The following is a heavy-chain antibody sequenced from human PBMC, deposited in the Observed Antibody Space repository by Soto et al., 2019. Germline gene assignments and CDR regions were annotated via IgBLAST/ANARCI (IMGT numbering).Heavy chain of an antibody. J-gene: IGHJ6*02. CDR2: IYYSGST. CDR1: GGSISSGGYY. V-gene: IGHV4-31*03. Sequence: ASETLSLTCTVSGGSISSGGYYWSWIRQHPGKGLEWIGYIYYSGSTYYNPSLKSRVTISVDTSKNQFSLKLSSATAADTAVYYCARSNLRFLEWPNSKHNYGMDVWGQRTKVTVSS. CDR3: ARSNLRFLEWPNSKHNYGMDV. D-gene: IGHD3-3*01.